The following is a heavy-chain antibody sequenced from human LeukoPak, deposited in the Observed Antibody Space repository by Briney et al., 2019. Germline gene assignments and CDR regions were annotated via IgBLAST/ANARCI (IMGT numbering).Heavy chain of an antibody. CDR1: GFTVSSNY. V-gene: IGHV3-53*01. CDR2: IYSGGST. J-gene: IGHJ4*02. D-gene: IGHD6-19*01. Sequence: GGSLRLSCAASGFTVSSNYMSWVRQAPGKGLEWVSVIYSGGSTYYADSVKGRFTISRDNSKNTLYLQMNSLRAEDTAVYYCARLGSGWVPVDYWGQGTLVTVSS. CDR3: ARLGSGWVPVDY.